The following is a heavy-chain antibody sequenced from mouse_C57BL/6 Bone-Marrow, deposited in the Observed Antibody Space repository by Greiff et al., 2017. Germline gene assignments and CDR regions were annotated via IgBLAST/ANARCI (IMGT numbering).Heavy chain of an antibody. CDR2: IYPRDGST. D-gene: IGHD1-1*01. CDR1: GYTFTSYD. Sequence: QVQLKESGPELVKPGASVKLSCKASGYTFTSYDINWVKQRPGQGLEWIGWIYPRDGSTKYNEKFKGKATLTVDTSSSTAYMELHSLTSEDSAVYFCARLEVDGSSGDWYLDVWGTGTTVTVSS. J-gene: IGHJ1*03. CDR3: ARLEVDGSSGDWYLDV. V-gene: IGHV1-85*01.